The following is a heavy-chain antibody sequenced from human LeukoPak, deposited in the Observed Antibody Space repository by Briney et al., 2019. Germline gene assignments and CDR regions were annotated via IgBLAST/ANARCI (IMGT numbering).Heavy chain of an antibody. D-gene: IGHD6-19*01. V-gene: IGHV3-23*01. CDR3: AKGRYSSAWYYFDY. Sequence: PGGSLRLSCAASGFTFSNYAMSWVRQAPGKGLEWVSVISGSGGSTYHADSVKGRFTISRDNSKNALYLQMNSLRAEDTAIYYCAKGRYSSAWYYFDYWGQGTLVTVSS. CDR2: ISGSGGST. J-gene: IGHJ4*02. CDR1: GFTFSNYA.